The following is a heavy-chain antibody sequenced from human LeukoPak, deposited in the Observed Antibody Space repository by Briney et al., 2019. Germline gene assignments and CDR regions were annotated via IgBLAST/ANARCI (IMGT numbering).Heavy chain of an antibody. CDR1: GGSISSSNW. CDR3: ARDKIVGATDRGAFDY. V-gene: IGHV4-4*02. D-gene: IGHD1-26*01. J-gene: IGHJ4*02. CDR2: IYHSGST. Sequence: SETLSLTCAVSGGSISSSNWWNWVRQPPGKGLEWIGEIYHSGSTNYNPSLKSRVTISVDTSKNQFSLKLSSVTAADTAVYYCARDKIVGATDRGAFDYWGQGTLVTVSS.